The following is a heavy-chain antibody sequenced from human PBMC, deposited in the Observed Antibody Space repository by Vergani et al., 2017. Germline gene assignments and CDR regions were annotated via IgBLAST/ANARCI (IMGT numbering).Heavy chain of an antibody. CDR3: ARVGVVVPAAELWYYFDY. CDR2: IYYSGST. J-gene: IGHJ4*02. D-gene: IGHD2-2*01. Sequence: QVQLQESGPGLVKPSETLSLTCTVSGGSISSYYWSWIRQPPGKGLEWIGYIYYSGSTNYNPSLNSRVTISVDTSKNQFSLKLSSVTAADTAVYYCARVGVVVPAAELWYYFDYWGQGTLVTVSS. CDR1: GGSISSYY. V-gene: IGHV4-59*01.